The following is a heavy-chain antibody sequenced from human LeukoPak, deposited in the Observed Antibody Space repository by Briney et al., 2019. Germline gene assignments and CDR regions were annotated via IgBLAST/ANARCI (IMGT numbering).Heavy chain of an antibody. CDR2: ISSSSSYI. J-gene: IGHJ4*02. CDR1: GFTFSSYS. D-gene: IGHD3-22*01. Sequence: GGSLRLSCAASGFTFSSYSMNWVRQAPGKGLEWVSSISSSSSYIYYADSVKGRFTISRDNAKNSLYLQMNSLRAEDTAVYYCASLTYDGSGYYYARTDYWGQGTLVTVSS. CDR3: ASLTYDGSGYYYARTDY. V-gene: IGHV3-21*01.